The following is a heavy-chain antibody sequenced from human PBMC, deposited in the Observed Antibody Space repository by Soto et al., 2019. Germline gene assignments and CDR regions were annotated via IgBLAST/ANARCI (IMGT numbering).Heavy chain of an antibody. D-gene: IGHD5-12*01. J-gene: IGHJ6*02. CDR3: ARDPVGRGYSGYDGDYYYGMDV. Sequence: QVQLVQSGAEVKKPGSSVKVSCKASGGTFSSYTISWVRQAPGQGLEWMGRIIPILGIANYAQKFQGRVTITADKSTSTAYMELSSLRSEDTAVYYCARDPVGRGYSGYDGDYYYGMDVWGQGTTVTVSS. V-gene: IGHV1-69*08. CDR2: IIPILGIA. CDR1: GGTFSSYT.